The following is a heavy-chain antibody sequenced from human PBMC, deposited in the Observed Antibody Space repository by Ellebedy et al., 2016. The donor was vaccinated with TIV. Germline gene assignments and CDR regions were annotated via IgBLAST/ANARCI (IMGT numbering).Heavy chain of an antibody. CDR1: GFSISTSGMR. CDR2: IDWDDDT. J-gene: IGHJ3*02. CDR3: ARTSRDAFDI. V-gene: IGHV2-70*04. Sequence: SGPTLAKPTQTLTLTCSFSGFSISTSGMRVSWIRQPPGKALEWLARIDWDDDTFYSTSLKSRLTFSKDTSKNQVLLTMTVMDPVDTGTYYCARTSRDAFDIWGQGTVVTVSS.